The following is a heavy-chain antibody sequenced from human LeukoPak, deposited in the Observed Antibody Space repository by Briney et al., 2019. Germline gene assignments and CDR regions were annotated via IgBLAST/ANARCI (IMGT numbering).Heavy chain of an antibody. CDR1: GGSISSGDYY. D-gene: IGHD1-26*01. Sequence: SETLSLTCTVSGGSISSGDYYWSWIRQPPGKGLEWIGYIYYSGSTYYNPSLKSRVTISVDTSKNQFSLKLSSVTAADTAVYYCARDRNKVGASNWFDPWGQGTLVTVSS. J-gene: IGHJ5*02. CDR3: ARDRNKVGASNWFDP. CDR2: IYYSGST. V-gene: IGHV4-30-4*08.